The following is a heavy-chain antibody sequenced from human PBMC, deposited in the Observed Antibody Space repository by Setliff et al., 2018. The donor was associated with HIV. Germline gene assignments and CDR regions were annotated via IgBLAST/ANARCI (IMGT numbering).Heavy chain of an antibody. D-gene: IGHD2-15*01. CDR2: IYSSGTT. CDR3: AKYWRASGTYVFDI. Sequence: SETLSLTCTVSGGPMSGYYWSWLRQSPVKGLEWIGYIYSSGTTNYNPSFKSRVSTSLDTSRSQFSLMLSSVTAADTAIYYCAKYWRASGTYVFDIWGLGTMVTVSS. CDR1: GGPMSGYY. J-gene: IGHJ3*02. V-gene: IGHV4-4*08.